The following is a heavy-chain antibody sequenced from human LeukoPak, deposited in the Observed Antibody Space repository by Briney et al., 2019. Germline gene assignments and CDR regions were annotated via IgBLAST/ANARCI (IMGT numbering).Heavy chain of an antibody. CDR2: INWNSGSI. CDR3: ARDYYYDSSGYYGSFDY. D-gene: IGHD3-22*01. J-gene: IGHJ4*02. V-gene: IGHV3-9*01. Sequence: GRSLRLSCAASGFKFDDYSMHWVRQAPGKGLEWVSGINWNSGSIIYADSVKGRFTISRDNSKNTLYLQMNSLRAEDTAVYYCARDYYYDSSGYYGSFDYWGQGTLVTVSS. CDR1: GFKFDDYS.